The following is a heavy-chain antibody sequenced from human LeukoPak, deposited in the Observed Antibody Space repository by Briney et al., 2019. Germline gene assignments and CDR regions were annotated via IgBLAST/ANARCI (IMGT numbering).Heavy chain of an antibody. CDR3: AKIMDYYDTSGTFHY. V-gene: IGHV3-23*01. CDR1: GFSFSSYA. Sequence: GSLRLSCAASGFSFSSYAMSWVRQAPGKGLEWVSAISGSGGSTSYADSVKGRCTFSRDNSKNTLYLQMHSLKAEDTAVYYCAKIMDYYDTSGTFHYWGQGTLVTVSS. D-gene: IGHD3-22*01. J-gene: IGHJ4*02. CDR2: ISGSGGST.